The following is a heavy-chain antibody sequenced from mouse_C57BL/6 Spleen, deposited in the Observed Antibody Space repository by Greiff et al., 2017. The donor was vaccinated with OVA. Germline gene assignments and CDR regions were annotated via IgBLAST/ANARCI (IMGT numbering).Heavy chain of an antibody. D-gene: IGHD1-1*01. CDR3: ARSLTYGSSYDDFDC. Sequence: QVQLQQPGAELVMPGASVKLSCKASGYTFTSYWMHWVKQRPGQGLEWIGELDPSDSYTNYNQKFKGKSTLTVDKSSSTAYLQLSSLTSEDSAVYYCARSLTYGSSYDDFDCWGKSTTLS. J-gene: IGHJ2*01. CDR2: LDPSDSYT. V-gene: IGHV1-69*01. CDR1: GYTFTSYW.